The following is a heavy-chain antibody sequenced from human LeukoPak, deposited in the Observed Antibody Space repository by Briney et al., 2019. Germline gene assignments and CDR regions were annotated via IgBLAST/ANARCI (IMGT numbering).Heavy chain of an antibody. D-gene: IGHD3-22*01. Sequence: PGGSLRLSCAVSGFTFSSYGMHWVRQAPGKGLEWVAVISYDGSNKYYADSVKGRFTISRDNSKNTLYLQMNSLRAEDTAVYYCAKEVAYYDSSGYASVSFDYWGQGTLVTVSS. J-gene: IGHJ4*02. V-gene: IGHV3-30*18. CDR1: GFTFSSYG. CDR3: AKEVAYYDSSGYASVSFDY. CDR2: ISYDGSNK.